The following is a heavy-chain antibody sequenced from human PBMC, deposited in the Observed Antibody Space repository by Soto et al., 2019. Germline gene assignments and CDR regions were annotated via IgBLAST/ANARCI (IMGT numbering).Heavy chain of an antibody. CDR3: VKGGEQQLVRNWFDS. CDR2: IRGSGSDI. D-gene: IGHD6-13*01. CDR1: GFTFTTYA. Sequence: EVPLLESGGGLVQPGGSLRLSCAASGFTFTTYAMSWVRQAPGKGLEWVSVIRGSGSDIYYADSVKGRFTISRDNSKNSLYLQMNSLRAEDTALYYCVKGGEQQLVRNWFDSWGQGTQVIVSS. V-gene: IGHV3-23*01. J-gene: IGHJ5*01.